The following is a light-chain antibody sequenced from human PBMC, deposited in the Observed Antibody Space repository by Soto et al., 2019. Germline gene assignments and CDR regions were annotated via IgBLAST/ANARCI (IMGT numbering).Light chain of an antibody. V-gene: IGKV4-1*01. CDR2: WAS. CDR1: RSLFYSPHNKSY. CDR3: QQYYRAPRT. J-gene: IGKJ1*01. Sequence: DIVMTQSPDSLAVSLGERATINCTSGRSLFYSPHNKSYLAWYQQKVGQPPQMLIYWASTRESGVPDRFRGSGSGTDFTLTISSLQADDVAVYYCQQYYRAPRTFGQGPNVDIK.